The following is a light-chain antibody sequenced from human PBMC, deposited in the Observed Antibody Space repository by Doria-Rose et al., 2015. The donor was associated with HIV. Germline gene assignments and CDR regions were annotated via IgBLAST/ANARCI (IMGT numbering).Light chain of an antibody. V-gene: IGKV3-20*01. CDR1: QSFSSTY. CDR2: DGS. CDR3: RQYGTSWT. J-gene: IGKJ1*01. Sequence: DIVMTQSPGTLSLSPGERATLSCRASQSFSSTYLAWYQQKPGQAPSLLIYDGSTRATGLPDRFSASESGTDFTLTINRLDPEDLALYCCRQYGTSWTPAQGPRVEI.